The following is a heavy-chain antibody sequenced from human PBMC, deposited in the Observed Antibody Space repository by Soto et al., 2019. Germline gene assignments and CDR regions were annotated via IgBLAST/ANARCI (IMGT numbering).Heavy chain of an antibody. J-gene: IGHJ4*02. Sequence: QVQLVQSGAEVKKPGASVKVSCKASGYTFTSYDIKWVRQATGQGLEGMGWMNPSTGSTGFAQKFQGRVTMISNTSISTAYLELSSLTSEGTAVYYCARGRLVAGTVDYWGQGTLVTVSS. CDR3: ARGRLVAGTVDY. CDR1: GYTFTSYD. CDR2: MNPSTGST. D-gene: IGHD6-19*01. V-gene: IGHV1-8*01.